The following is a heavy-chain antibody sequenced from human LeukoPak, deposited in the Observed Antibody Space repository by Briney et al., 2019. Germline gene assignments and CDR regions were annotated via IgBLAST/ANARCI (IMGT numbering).Heavy chain of an antibody. D-gene: IGHD3-22*01. V-gene: IGHV1-2*06. J-gene: IGHJ4*02. CDR3: ARGPPSHDSSGYPY. Sequence: ASVKVSCKASGYTFTGYYMHWVRQAPGQGLEWMGRINPNSGGTNYAQKFQGRVTMTRDTSTSTVYMELSSLRSEDTAVYYCARGPPSHDSSGYPYWGQGTLVTVSS. CDR1: GYTFTGYY. CDR2: INPNSGGT.